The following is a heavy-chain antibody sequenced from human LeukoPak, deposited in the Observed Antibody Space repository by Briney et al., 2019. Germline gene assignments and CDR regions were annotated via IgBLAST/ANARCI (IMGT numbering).Heavy chain of an antibody. V-gene: IGHV4-59*01. Sequence: SETLSLTCTVSGGSISSYYWSWIRQPPGKGLEWIGYVYYSGSTNYNPSLKSRVTISVDTSKNQFSLKLSSVTAADTAVYYCARDCLTLNLTGYSWGAFDIWGQGTMVTVSS. CDR3: ARDCLTLNLTGYSWGAFDI. J-gene: IGHJ3*02. CDR1: GGSISSYY. D-gene: IGHD3-9*01. CDR2: VYYSGST.